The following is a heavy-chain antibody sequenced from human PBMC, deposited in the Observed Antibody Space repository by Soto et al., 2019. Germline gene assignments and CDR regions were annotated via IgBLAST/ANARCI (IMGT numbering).Heavy chain of an antibody. D-gene: IGHD1-1*01. CDR2: IYASGST. CDR3: ARGGMVIIPTATAFDY. Sequence: SETLSLTCSVAGGSISPYYWSWVRQPAGKGLEWIGRIYASGSTNYNPSLKSRVTMSVATSKNQFSLKLTSVNAADTATYYCARGGMVIIPTATAFDYLGQGTLVTASS. CDR1: GGSISPYY. J-gene: IGHJ4*02. V-gene: IGHV4-4*07.